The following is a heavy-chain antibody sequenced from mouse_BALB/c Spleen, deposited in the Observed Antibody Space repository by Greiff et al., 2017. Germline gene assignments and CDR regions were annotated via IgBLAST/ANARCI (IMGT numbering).Heavy chain of an antibody. D-gene: IGHD2-10*02. V-gene: IGHV3-8*02. CDR1: GDSITSGY. CDR2: ISYSGST. CDR3: ASAYGNYVSWYFDV. Sequence: EVQLVESGPSLVKPSQTLSLTCSVTGDSITSGYWNWIRKFPGNKLEYMGYISYSGSTYYNPSLKSRISITRDTSKNQYYLQLNSVTTEDTATYYCASAYGNYVSWYFDVWGAGTTVTVSS. J-gene: IGHJ1*01.